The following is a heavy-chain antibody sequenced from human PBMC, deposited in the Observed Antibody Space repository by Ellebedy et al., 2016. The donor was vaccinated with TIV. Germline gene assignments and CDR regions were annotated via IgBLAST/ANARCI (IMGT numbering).Heavy chain of an antibody. V-gene: IGHV3-23*01. CDR2: IPGSGGSA. Sequence: GESLKISXAASGFTFSSYSMSWVRQAPGKGLEWVSAIPGSGGSAYYADSVKGRFTISRDNSENTLYLQMNSLRAEDTAVYYCAKDRRAGTSGGLAESWGQGTLVTVST. CDR1: GFTFSSYS. J-gene: IGHJ4*02. D-gene: IGHD1-7*01. CDR3: AKDRRAGTSGGLAES.